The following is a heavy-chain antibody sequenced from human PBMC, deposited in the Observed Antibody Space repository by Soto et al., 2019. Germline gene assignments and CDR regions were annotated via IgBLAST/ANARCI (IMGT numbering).Heavy chain of an antibody. CDR2: ISYDGSNK. Sequence: TGGSLRLSCAASGFTFSSYAMHWVRQAPGKGLEWVAVISYDGSNKYYADSVKGRFTISRDNSKNTLYLQMNSLRAEDTAVYYCARDVNDYGEKGDNRPGGYWGQGTLVTVSS. J-gene: IGHJ4*02. D-gene: IGHD4-17*01. CDR1: GFTFSSYA. V-gene: IGHV3-30-3*01. CDR3: ARDVNDYGEKGDNRPGGY.